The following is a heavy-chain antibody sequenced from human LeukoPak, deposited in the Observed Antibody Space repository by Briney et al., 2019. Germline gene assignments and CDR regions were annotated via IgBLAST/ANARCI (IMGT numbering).Heavy chain of an antibody. Sequence: PSETLSLTCTVSGGSISSYYWSWIRQPPGKGLEWIGEINHSGSTNYNPSLKSRVTISVDTSKNQFSLKLSSVTAADTAVYYCARVRRGYSYGYYGFDPWGQGTLVTVSS. D-gene: IGHD5-18*01. CDR3: ARVRRGYSYGYYGFDP. J-gene: IGHJ5*02. CDR2: INHSGST. CDR1: GGSISSYY. V-gene: IGHV4-34*01.